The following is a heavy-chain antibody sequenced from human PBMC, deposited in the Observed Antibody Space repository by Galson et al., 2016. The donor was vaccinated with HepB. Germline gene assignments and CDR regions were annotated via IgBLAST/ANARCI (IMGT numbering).Heavy chain of an antibody. CDR3: ARVRAESYFDY. D-gene: IGHD4/OR15-4a*01. CDR2: SRNKANSYTT. Sequence: SLRLSCAASGFTFSDHYMDWARQAPGKGLEWVGRSRNKANSYTTEYAASVKGRFTISRDDSESSLYLQMNSLKTEDTAVYYCARVRAESYFDYWGQGTLVTVSS. CDR1: GFTFSDHY. J-gene: IGHJ4*02. V-gene: IGHV3-72*01.